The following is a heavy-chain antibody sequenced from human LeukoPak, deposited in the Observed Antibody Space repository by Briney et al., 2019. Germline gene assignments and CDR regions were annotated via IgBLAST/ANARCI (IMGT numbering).Heavy chain of an antibody. J-gene: IGHJ4*02. CDR1: GFTFSSYA. CDR2: ISYDGSNK. CDR3: AKPPPYSSGWYSSQFDY. D-gene: IGHD6-19*01. V-gene: IGHV3-30*18. Sequence: GGSLRLSCAASGFTFSSYAMHWVRQAPGKGLEWVAVISYDGSNKYYADSVKGRFTISRDNSKNTLYLQMNSLRAEDTAVYYCAKPPPYSSGWYSSQFDYWGQGTLVTVSS.